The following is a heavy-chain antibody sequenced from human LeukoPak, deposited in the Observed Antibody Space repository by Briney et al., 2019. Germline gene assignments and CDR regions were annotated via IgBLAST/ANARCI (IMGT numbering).Heavy chain of an antibody. V-gene: IGHV3-7*04. CDR3: ARDYGDSY. CDR2: IKPDGSAQ. D-gene: IGHD4-17*01. Sequence: GGSLRLSCAASGFTFSSYWMTWVRQAPGKGLEWVANIKPDGSAQYYVDSVKGRFIIFRDNAKNSVYLQMNSLRAEDTAVYYCARDYGDSYWGQGALVTVSS. CDR1: GFTFSSYW. J-gene: IGHJ4*02.